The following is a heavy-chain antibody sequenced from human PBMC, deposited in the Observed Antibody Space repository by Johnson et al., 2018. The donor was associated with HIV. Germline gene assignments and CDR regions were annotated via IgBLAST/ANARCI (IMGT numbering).Heavy chain of an antibody. CDR2: ISYDGSNK. CDR1: GFTFSSYA. V-gene: IGHV3-30-3*02. D-gene: IGHD3-10*01. J-gene: IGHJ3*01. CDR3: AKSSSATYYGDAFDV. Sequence: VQLVESGGGVVQPGRSLRLSCAASGFTFSSYAVHWVRQAPGKGLEWVAVISYDGSNKYYADSVKGRFTISRDNSKNTLYLQMSSLRADDTAVYYCAKSSSATYYGDAFDVWGQGTVVSVSS.